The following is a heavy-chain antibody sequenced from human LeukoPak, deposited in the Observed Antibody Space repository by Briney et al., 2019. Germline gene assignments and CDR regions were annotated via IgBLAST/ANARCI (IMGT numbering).Heavy chain of an antibody. J-gene: IGHJ6*02. V-gene: IGHV1-2*02. Sequence: ASVKVSCKASGYTFTGYYMHWVRQAPGPGLEWMGWINPNSGGTNYAQKFQGRVTMTRDTSISTAYMELSRLRSDDTAVYYCARVGYSYGYYYGMDVWGQGTTVTVSS. CDR1: GYTFTGYY. CDR2: INPNSGGT. D-gene: IGHD5-18*01. CDR3: ARVGYSYGYYYGMDV.